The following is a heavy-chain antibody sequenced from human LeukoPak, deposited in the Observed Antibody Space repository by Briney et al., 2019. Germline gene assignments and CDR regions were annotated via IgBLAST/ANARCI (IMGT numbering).Heavy chain of an antibody. D-gene: IGHD5-12*01. V-gene: IGHV4-34*01. J-gene: IGHJ4*02. CDR2: INHSGST. CDR3: AREVEDGYTD. Sequence: SETLSLTCAVYGGPFSGYYWSWIRQPPGKGLEWIGEINHSGSTNYNPSLKSRVTISVDTSKNQFSLKLSSVTAADTAVYYCAREVEDGYTDWGQGTLVTVSS. CDR1: GGPFSGYY.